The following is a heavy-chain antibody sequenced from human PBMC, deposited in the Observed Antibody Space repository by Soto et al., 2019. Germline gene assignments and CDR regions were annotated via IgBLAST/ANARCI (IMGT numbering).Heavy chain of an antibody. CDR1: GFTFGDYA. J-gene: IGHJ4*02. V-gene: IGHV3-9*01. CDR2: ISWNSGSI. CDR3: AKDILSDILTGYYDY. D-gene: IGHD3-9*01. Sequence: SLSLTCAASGFTFGDYAMHWVRQAPGKGLEWVSGISWNSGSIGYADSVKGRFTISRDNAKNSLYLQMNSLRAEDTALYYCAKDILSDILTGYYDYWGQGTLVTVSS.